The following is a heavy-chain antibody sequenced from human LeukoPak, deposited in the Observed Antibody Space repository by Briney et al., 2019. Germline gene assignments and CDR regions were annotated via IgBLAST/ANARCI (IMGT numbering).Heavy chain of an antibody. CDR1: GGSISSYY. J-gene: IGHJ4*02. Sequence: SETLSLTCTVSGGSISSYYWSWIRQPPGKGLEWIGYIYYSGSTNYNPSLKSRVTISVDTSKNQFSLKLSSVTAADTAVYYCARDPAAFGGGYYDYWGQGTLVTVSS. D-gene: IGHD3-16*01. CDR3: ARDPAAFGGGYYDY. CDR2: IYYSGST. V-gene: IGHV4-59*01.